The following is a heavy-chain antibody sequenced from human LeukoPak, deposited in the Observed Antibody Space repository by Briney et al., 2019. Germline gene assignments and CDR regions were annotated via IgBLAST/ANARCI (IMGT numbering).Heavy chain of an antibody. CDR3: ARAEYSSSSSLHFDY. Sequence: ASVKVSCKASGYTFTSYGISWVRQAPGQGLEWMGWISAYNGNTNYAQKLQGRVTMTTDTSTSTAYMELRSLRSDDTAVYYCARAEYSSSSSLHFDYWGQGTLVTATS. CDR1: GYTFTSYG. CDR2: ISAYNGNT. J-gene: IGHJ4*02. D-gene: IGHD6-6*01. V-gene: IGHV1-18*01.